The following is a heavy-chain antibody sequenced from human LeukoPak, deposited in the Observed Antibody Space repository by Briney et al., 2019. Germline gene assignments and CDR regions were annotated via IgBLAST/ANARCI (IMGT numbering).Heavy chain of an antibody. V-gene: IGHV1-2*02. J-gene: IGHJ5*02. D-gene: IGHD2-2*01. Sequence: ASVTVSCKSSGYTFTGYYMHWVRQAPGQGLEWLGWINPNSGGTNYAQKFQGRVTMTRDTSISTAYMELSRLRSDDTAVYYCARDGGYCSSTSCYRSWFDPWGQGTRVTVSS. CDR2: INPNSGGT. CDR1: GYTFTGYY. CDR3: ARDGGYCSSTSCYRSWFDP.